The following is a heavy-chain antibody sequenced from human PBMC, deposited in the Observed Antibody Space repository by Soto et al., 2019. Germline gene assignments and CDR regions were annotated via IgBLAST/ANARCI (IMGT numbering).Heavy chain of an antibody. CDR2: ISGSGGST. V-gene: IGHV3-23*01. Sequence: PGGSLRLSCAASGFTFSSYAMSWVRQAPGKGLEWVSAISGSGGSTYYADSVKGRFTISRDNSKNTLYLQMNSLRAEDTAVYYCAKGENDYCNRGGYYYYYYMDVWGKGTTVTVSS. CDR1: GFTFSSYA. J-gene: IGHJ6*03. D-gene: IGHD4-4*01. CDR3: AKGENDYCNRGGYYYYYYMDV.